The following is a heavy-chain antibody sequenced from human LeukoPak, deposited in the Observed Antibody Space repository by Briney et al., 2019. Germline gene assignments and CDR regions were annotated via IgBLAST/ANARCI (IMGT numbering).Heavy chain of an antibody. V-gene: IGHV3-30*18. D-gene: IGHD2-21*01. Sequence: GRPLRLSCAPSGFSFRNFGMHGAPEAPGKGREGVALISKDGSNEYYGDTVEGRFTISRDNSKNTLYLQMNSLIPEDTALYYCAKDMGILWWCLGGWGQGSVVTVSS. CDR1: GFSFRNFG. J-gene: IGHJ4*02. CDR3: AKDMGILWWCLGG. CDR2: ISKDGSNE.